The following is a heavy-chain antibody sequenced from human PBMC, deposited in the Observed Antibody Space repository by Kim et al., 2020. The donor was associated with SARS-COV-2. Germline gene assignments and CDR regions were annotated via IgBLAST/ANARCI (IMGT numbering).Heavy chain of an antibody. CDR2: ISYDGSNK. D-gene: IGHD1-26*01. CDR3: ARAYSGSYYHWFDP. Sequence: GGSLRLSCAASGFTFSSYAMHWVRQAPGKGLEWVAVISYDGSNKYYADSVKGRFTISRDNSKNTLYLQMNSLRAEDTAVYYCARAYSGSYYHWFDPWREG. V-gene: IGHV3-30-3*01. CDR1: GFTFSSYA. J-gene: IGHJ5*02.